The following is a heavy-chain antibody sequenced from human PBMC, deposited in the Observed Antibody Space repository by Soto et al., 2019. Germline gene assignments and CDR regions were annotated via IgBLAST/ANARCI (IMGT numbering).Heavy chain of an antibody. J-gene: IGHJ4*02. D-gene: IGHD3-16*01. CDR1: GFTFRSYV. CDR2: TSYDGSDK. V-gene: IGHV3-30*19. CDR3: ARWGRTGGFEV. Sequence: QVQLVESGGGVVQPGTSLRVSCVGSGFTFRSYVMHWVRQAPGKGLEWVALTSYDGSDKYYDDSVGGRFTISRDNSMNTVDLQMESLRLEDTAPYFCARWGRTGGFEVWGQGTLVSVSS.